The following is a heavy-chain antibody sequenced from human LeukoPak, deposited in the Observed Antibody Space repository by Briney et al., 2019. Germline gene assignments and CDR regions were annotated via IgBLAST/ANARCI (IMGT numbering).Heavy chain of an antibody. CDR3: AKASREFMHAFDI. Sequence: GGSLRLSCTASGFTFSNYAMSWVRQAPGKGLEWVSAISGSGGRTYYADSVKGRFTISRDNSKNTLYVQMNSLRAEDTAVYYCAKASREFMHAFDIWGQGTMVSVSS. V-gene: IGHV3-23*01. D-gene: IGHD3-16*01. J-gene: IGHJ3*02. CDR2: ISGSGGRT. CDR1: GFTFSNYA.